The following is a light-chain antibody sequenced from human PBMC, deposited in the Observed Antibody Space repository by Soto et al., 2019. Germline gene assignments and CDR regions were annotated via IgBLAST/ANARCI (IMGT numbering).Light chain of an antibody. CDR1: QSVSSN. CDR2: GAS. J-gene: IGKJ4*01. Sequence: EIVMTQSPATLSVSPGETDTLYCRASQSVSSNLAWYQQKPGQAPSLLIYGASTRATDIPPGFSSSGSGTEFTLTITSLQSEDFAVYYCQQYKNWPPLTFGGGTKVEIK. V-gene: IGKV3-15*01. CDR3: QQYKNWPPLT.